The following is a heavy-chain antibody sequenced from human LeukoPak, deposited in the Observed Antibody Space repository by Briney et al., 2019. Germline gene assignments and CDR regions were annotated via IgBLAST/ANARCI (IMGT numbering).Heavy chain of an antibody. J-gene: IGHJ3*02. CDR2: FDPEDGET. V-gene: IGHV1-24*01. D-gene: IGHD1-26*01. Sequence: ASVKVSCKVSGYTLTELSMHWVRQAPGKGLEWMGGFDPEDGETTYAQKFQGRVTMTEDTSTDTAYMELSSLRSEDTAVYYCATDLRWELRNAFDIWGQGTMVTVSS. CDR3: ATDLRWELRNAFDI. CDR1: GYTLTELS.